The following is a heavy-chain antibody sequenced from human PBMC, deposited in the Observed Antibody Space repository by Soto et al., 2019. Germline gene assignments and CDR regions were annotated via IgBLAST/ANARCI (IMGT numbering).Heavy chain of an antibody. Sequence: ASVKVSCKASGYTFSNFGISWVRQAPGQGLEWMGWISAYNGNTNYAQKLQGRVTMTTDTSTSTAYMELSSLRSEDTAVYYCARHTDDILTGNEALDIWGQGTVVTVSS. CDR3: ARHTDDILTGNEALDI. CDR2: ISAYNGNT. V-gene: IGHV1-18*01. D-gene: IGHD3-9*01. J-gene: IGHJ3*02. CDR1: GYTFSNFG.